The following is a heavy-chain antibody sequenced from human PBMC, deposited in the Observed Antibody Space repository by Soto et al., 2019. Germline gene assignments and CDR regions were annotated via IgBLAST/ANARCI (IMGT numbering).Heavy chain of an antibody. CDR1: GGTFSSYA. CDR3: ARGGYYYDSSGYYYDY. J-gene: IGHJ4*02. CDR2: IIPIFGTA. D-gene: IGHD3-22*01. Sequence: SVKVSCKASGGTFSSYAISWVRQAPGQGLEWMGGIIPIFGTANYAQKFQGRVTITADESTSTAYMELSSLRSEDTAVYYCARGGYYYDSSGYYYDYWGQGTLVPVSS. V-gene: IGHV1-69*13.